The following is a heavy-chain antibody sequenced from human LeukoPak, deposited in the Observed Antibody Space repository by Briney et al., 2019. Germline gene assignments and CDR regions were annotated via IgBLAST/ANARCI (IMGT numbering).Heavy chain of an antibody. CDR3: ARGAYCGGDCYFGAFDI. V-gene: IGHV4-30-2*01. CDR1: GGSISSGGYY. J-gene: IGHJ3*02. D-gene: IGHD2-21*02. CDR2: IYHSGST. Sequence: SETLSLTCTVSGGSISSGGYYWSWIRQHPGKGLEWIGYIYHSGSTYYNPSLKSRVTISVDRSKNQFSLKLSSVTAADTAVYYCARGAYCGGDCYFGAFDIWGQGTMVTVSS.